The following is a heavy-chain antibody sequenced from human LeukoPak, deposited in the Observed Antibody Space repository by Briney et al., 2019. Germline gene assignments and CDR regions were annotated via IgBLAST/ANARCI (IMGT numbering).Heavy chain of an antibody. CDR1: GFIFDDFA. J-gene: IGHJ4*02. CDR2: INSNNGII. Sequence: GRSLRLSCAASGFIFDDFAMHWVRQVPGKGLEWVSGINSNNGIIGYADSVKGRFSISRDNAKDSLYLQMNSLRPEDTALYYCTKDFYRDFYGSVDYYFHYWGQGTLVTVSS. CDR3: TKDFYRDFYGSVDYYFHY. D-gene: IGHD3-22*01. V-gene: IGHV3-9*01.